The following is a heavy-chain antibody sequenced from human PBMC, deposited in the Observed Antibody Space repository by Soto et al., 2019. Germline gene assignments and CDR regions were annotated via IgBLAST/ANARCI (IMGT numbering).Heavy chain of an antibody. Sequence: ASVKVSCKASGYTFTSYGISWVRQAPGQGLEWMGWISAYNGNTNYAQQLQGRVTMTTDTSTSTAYMELRSLRSDDTAVYYCARYYYGSGSSYAFDIWGQGTMVTVSS. J-gene: IGHJ3*02. CDR2: ISAYNGNT. CDR1: GYTFTSYG. CDR3: ARYYYGSGSSYAFDI. V-gene: IGHV1-18*01. D-gene: IGHD3-10*01.